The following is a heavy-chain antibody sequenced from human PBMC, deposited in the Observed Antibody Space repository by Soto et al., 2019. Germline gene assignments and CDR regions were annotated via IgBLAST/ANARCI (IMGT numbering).Heavy chain of an antibody. J-gene: IGHJ5*02. V-gene: IGHV1-8*01. CDR1: GYTFTSYD. Sequence: ASVKVSCKASGYTFTSYDINWVRQATGQGLEWMGWMNPNSGNTGYAQKFQGRATMTRNTSISTAYMELSSLRSEDTAVYYCARALKTRMTYNWFDPWGQGTLVTVSS. D-gene: IGHD4-17*01. CDR2: MNPNSGNT. CDR3: ARALKTRMTYNWFDP.